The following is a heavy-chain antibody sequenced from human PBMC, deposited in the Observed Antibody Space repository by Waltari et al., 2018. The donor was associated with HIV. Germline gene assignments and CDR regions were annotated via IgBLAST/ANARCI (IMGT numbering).Heavy chain of an antibody. Sequence: QPPGKGLEWIGEINHSGSTNYNPSLKSRVTISVDTSKNQFSLKLSSVTAADTAVYYCARGQGVVGATEYYFDYWGQGTLVTVSS. J-gene: IGHJ4*02. CDR3: ARGQGVVGATEYYFDY. CDR2: INHSGST. V-gene: IGHV4-34*01. D-gene: IGHD1-26*01.